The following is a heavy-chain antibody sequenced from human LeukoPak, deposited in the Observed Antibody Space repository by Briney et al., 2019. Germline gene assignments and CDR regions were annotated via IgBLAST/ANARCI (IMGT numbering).Heavy chain of an antibody. CDR1: GGSINSGDYY. V-gene: IGHV4-30-4*01. Sequence: TLSLTCTVSGGSINSGDYYWSWIRQPPGKGLEWIGYIYYSGSTYYNPSLKGRITISVDTSKNQFSLKLSSVTAADTAVYYCARGGKAAVRFDLWGRGTLVTVSS. CDR3: ARGGKAAVRFDL. CDR2: IYYSGST. D-gene: IGHD2-15*01. J-gene: IGHJ2*01.